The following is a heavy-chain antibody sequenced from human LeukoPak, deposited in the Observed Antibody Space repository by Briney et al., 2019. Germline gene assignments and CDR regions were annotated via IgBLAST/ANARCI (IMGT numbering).Heavy chain of an antibody. D-gene: IGHD6-13*01. V-gene: IGHV3-7*01. CDR2: IKQDGSEK. Sequence: VQPGGSLRLSCAASGFTFSTYWMSWVRQAPGKGLEWVANIKQDGSEKYYVDSVRGRFTISRDNAKNSLYLQMNSLRAEDTAMYYCVRDSAGNDYWGQGTLVTVSS. CDR3: VRDSAGNDY. J-gene: IGHJ4*02. CDR1: GFTFSTYW.